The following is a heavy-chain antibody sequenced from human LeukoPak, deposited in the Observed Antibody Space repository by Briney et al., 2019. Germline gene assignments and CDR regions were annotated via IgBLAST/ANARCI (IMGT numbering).Heavy chain of an antibody. CDR3: ASTVGVVPARFDY. CDR2: INPNSGGT. V-gene: IGHV1-2*06. J-gene: IGHJ4*02. D-gene: IGHD2-2*01. CDR1: GYTFTGYY. Sequence: GASVKVSRKASGYTFTGYYMHWVRQAPEQGLEWMGRINPNSGGTNYAQKFQGRVTMTRDMSISTAYMELSRLRSDDTAVYYCASTVGVVPARFDYWGQGTLVTVSS.